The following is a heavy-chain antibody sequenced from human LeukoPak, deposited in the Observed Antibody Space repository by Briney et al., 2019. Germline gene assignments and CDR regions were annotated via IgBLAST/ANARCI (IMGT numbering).Heavy chain of an antibody. CDR3: ASHAQGYDFWSGYYIRYYYYMDV. J-gene: IGHJ6*03. D-gene: IGHD3-3*01. Sequence: SETLSLTCTVSGGSISSSSYYWGWIRQHPGKGLEWIGSIYYSGSTYYKPSLKSRVTISVDTSKNQFSLKLSCVTAADTAVYYCASHAQGYDFWSGYYIRYYYYMDVWGKGTTVTVSS. V-gene: IGHV4-39*07. CDR2: IYYSGST. CDR1: GGSISSSSYY.